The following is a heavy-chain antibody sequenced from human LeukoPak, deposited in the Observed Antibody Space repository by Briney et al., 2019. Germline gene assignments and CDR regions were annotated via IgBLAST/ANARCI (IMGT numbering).Heavy chain of an antibody. V-gene: IGHV1-69*13. CDR3: ARAGTYCSSTSCYIRDYYYYYMDV. CDR1: GGTFSSYA. J-gene: IGHJ6*03. D-gene: IGHD2-2*02. Sequence: SVKVSCKASGGTFSSYAISWVRQAPGQGLEWMGGIIPIFGTANYAQKFQGRVTITADESTSTAYMELSSLRSEDTAVYYCARAGTYCSSTSCYIRDYYYYYMDVWGKGTTVTVSS. CDR2: IIPIFGTA.